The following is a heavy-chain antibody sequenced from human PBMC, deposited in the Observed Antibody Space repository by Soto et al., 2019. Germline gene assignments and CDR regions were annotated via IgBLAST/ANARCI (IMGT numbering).Heavy chain of an antibody. V-gene: IGHV3-72*01. CDR3: ARDGVDYDFWSGPTYYMDV. CDR2: TRNKANSYTT. Sequence: PGGSLRLSCAASGLTFSDHYMDWVRQAPGKGLEWVGRTRNKANSYTTEYAASVKGRFTISRDDSKNSLYLQMNSLKTEDTAVYYCARDGVDYDFWSGPTYYMDVWGKGTTVTVSS. CDR1: GLTFSDHY. D-gene: IGHD3-3*01. J-gene: IGHJ6*03.